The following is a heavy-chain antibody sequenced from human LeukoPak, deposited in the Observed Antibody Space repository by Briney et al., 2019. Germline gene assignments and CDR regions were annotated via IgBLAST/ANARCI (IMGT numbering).Heavy chain of an antibody. V-gene: IGHV4-34*01. CDR1: GGSFSGYY. CDR3: ARDRYSSSWSPQLYGRGAFDI. J-gene: IGHJ3*02. CDR2: ISHSGST. Sequence: SETLSLTCAVYGGSFSGYYWSWIRQPPGKGLEWIGEISHSGSTNYNPSLKSRVTISVDTSKNQFSLKLSSVTAADTVVYYCARDRYSSSWSPQLYGRGAFDIWGQGTMVTVSS. D-gene: IGHD6-13*01.